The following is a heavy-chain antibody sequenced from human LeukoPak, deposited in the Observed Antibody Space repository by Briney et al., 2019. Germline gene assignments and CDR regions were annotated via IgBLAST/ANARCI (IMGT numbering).Heavy chain of an antibody. Sequence: SETLSLTCTVSGGSISSYYWSWIRQPPGKGLEWIGYIYYSGSTNYNPSLKSRVTISVDTSKNQFSLKLNSVTAADTAVYYCARAPGAAIDWGQGTLVTVSS. D-gene: IGHD2-2*01. CDR3: ARAPGAAID. J-gene: IGHJ4*02. CDR2: IYYSGST. CDR1: GGSISSYY. V-gene: IGHV4-59*12.